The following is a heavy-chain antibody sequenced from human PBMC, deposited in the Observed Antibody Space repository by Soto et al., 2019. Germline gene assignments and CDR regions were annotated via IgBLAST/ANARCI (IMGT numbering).Heavy chain of an antibody. J-gene: IGHJ6*04. D-gene: IGHD3-10*01. CDR2: IDPYDSYT. CDR1: GYSFTNYW. Sequence: LGESLKISCKGSGYSFTNYWISWVRQMPGKGLEWMGRIDPYDSYTNYSPSFQGHVTISVDKSISTAYLQWSILKALDTAMYYCARPPVSGFGNYAMDVWGKGTTFTVAS. V-gene: IGHV5-10-1*01. CDR3: ARPPVSGFGNYAMDV.